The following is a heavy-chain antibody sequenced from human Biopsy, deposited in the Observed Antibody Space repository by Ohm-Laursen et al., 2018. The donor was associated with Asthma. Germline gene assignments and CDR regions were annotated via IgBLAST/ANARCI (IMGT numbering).Heavy chain of an antibody. Sequence: SLRLSCAASGFAVSRDHMFWVRQAPGKGLEWVSVIYSGGTSHTADSVRGRFTISRDYSKNTLCLQMHSLRAKDTAVYYCARGDSSNWSHYYFDYWGQGTPVTVSS. CDR3: ARGDSSNWSHYYFDY. CDR2: IYSGGTS. J-gene: IGHJ4*02. CDR1: GFAVSRDH. V-gene: IGHV3-53*01. D-gene: IGHD3-22*01.